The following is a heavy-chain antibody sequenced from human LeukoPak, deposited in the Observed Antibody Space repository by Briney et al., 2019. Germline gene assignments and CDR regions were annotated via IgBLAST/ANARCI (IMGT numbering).Heavy chain of an antibody. V-gene: IGHV1-3*01. J-gene: IGHJ6*02. CDR1: GYTFTSYA. D-gene: IGHD4-17*01. CDR3: ARDGPHDYGDYVLDYYYYYGMDV. Sequence: ASVKVSCKASGYTFTSYAMHWVRQAPRQRLEWMGWINAGNGNTKYSQKFQGRVTITRDTSASTAYMELSSLRSEDTAVYYCARDGPHDYGDYVLDYYYYYGMDVWGQGTTVTVSS. CDR2: INAGNGNT.